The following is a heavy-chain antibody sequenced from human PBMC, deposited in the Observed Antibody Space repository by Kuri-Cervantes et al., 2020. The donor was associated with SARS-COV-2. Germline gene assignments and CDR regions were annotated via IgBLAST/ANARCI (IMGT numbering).Heavy chain of an antibody. Sequence: GGSLRLSCAASGFTFSDYYMNWVRQAPGKGLEWVSSISSSSTIYYADSVRGRFTISRDNAKNSLYLQMNSLRAEDTAVYYCAKALEGGATSLYYYYYYMDVWGKGTTVTVSS. CDR1: GFTFSDYY. CDR3: AKALEGGATSLYYYYYYMDV. CDR2: ISSSSTI. J-gene: IGHJ6*03. D-gene: IGHD1-26*01. V-gene: IGHV3-69-1*02.